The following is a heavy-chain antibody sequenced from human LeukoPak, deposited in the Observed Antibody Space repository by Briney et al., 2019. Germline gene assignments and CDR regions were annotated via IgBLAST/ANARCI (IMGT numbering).Heavy chain of an antibody. J-gene: IGHJ4*02. CDR1: GYTFTSYG. D-gene: IGHD6-19*01. CDR2: ISTYNRNT. V-gene: IGHV1-18*01. CDR3: ARGIAVAGTSIQFDY. Sequence: ASVKVSRKASGYTFTSYGISWVRQTPGQGLEWMGWISTYNRNTNYAQNLQGRVTMTTDTSTSTAYMELRSLRSDDTAVYYCARGIAVAGTSIQFDYWGQGTLVTVSS.